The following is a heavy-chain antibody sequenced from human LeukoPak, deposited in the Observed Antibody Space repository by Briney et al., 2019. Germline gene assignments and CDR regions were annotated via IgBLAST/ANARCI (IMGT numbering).Heavy chain of an antibody. J-gene: IGHJ6*02. CDR3: ARDSTVTLRRGMDV. Sequence: SETLSLTCAVSGGSISSGGYSWSWIRQPPGKGLEWIGYIYHSGSTYYHPSLKSRVTISVDRSKNQFSLKLSSVTAADTAVNYCARDSTVTLRRGMDVWGQGTTVTVSS. V-gene: IGHV4-30-2*01. CDR2: IYHSGST. CDR1: GGSISSGGYS. D-gene: IGHD4-17*01.